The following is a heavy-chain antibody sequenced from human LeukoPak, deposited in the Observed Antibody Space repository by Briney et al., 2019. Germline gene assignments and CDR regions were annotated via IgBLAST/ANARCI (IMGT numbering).Heavy chain of an antibody. V-gene: IGHV4-31*03. Sequence: PSQTLSLTCTVSGGSISSGGYYWSWIRQHPGKGLEWIGYIYYSGSTYYNPSLKSRVTISVDTSKNQFSLKLSSVTAADTAVYHCAREGMRTTTVDYWGQGTLVTVSS. D-gene: IGHD1-1*01. CDR2: IYYSGST. CDR3: AREGMRTTTVDY. CDR1: GGSISSGGYY. J-gene: IGHJ4*02.